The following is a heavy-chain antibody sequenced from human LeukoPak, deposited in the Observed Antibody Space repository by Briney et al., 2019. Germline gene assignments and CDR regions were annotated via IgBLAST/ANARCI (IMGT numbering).Heavy chain of an antibody. Sequence: PSETLSLTCTVSGGSISSYYWSWIRQPPGKGLEWIGYIYYSGSTNYNPSLKGRVTISVDTSKNQFSLKLSSVTAADTAVYYCARATYGYSGSSALDYWGQGTLVTVSS. V-gene: IGHV4-59*01. J-gene: IGHJ4*02. D-gene: IGHD5-18*01. CDR3: ARATYGYSGSSALDY. CDR1: GGSISSYY. CDR2: IYYSGST.